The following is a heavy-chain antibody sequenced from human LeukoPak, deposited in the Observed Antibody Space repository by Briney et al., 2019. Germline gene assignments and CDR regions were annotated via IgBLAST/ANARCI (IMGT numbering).Heavy chain of an antibody. V-gene: IGHV3-21*04. CDR3: AKGMRSYSYGYEVYYYYGMDV. J-gene: IGHJ6*02. Sequence: PGGSLRLSCAASGFTFSSYHMNWVRQAPGKGLEWVSSISSSSSDMYYAESVKGRFTISRDNSKNTLYLQMNSLRAEDTAVYYCAKGMRSYSYGYEVYYYYGMDVWGQGTTVTVSS. D-gene: IGHD5-18*01. CDR2: ISSSSSDM. CDR1: GFTFSSYH.